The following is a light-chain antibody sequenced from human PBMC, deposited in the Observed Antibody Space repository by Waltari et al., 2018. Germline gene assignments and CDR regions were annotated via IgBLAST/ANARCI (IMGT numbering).Light chain of an antibody. CDR2: DAS. CDR1: QSVSRT. J-gene: IGKJ1*01. Sequence: IVLTQSSGTLSLSPGERATLSCMASQSVSRTLAWYQQKPGQAPRLLIYDASIRATGIPDRFSGSGSETDFSLTSSRLEPEDFAVYYCQKYGTLPATFGQGTKVEIK. CDR3: QKYGTLPAT. V-gene: IGKV3-20*01.